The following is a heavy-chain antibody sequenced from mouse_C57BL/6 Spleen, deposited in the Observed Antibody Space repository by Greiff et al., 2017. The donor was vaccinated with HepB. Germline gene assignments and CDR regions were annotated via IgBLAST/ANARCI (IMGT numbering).Heavy chain of an antibody. V-gene: IGHV1-50*01. CDR3: ARSGSSY. CDR1: GYTFTSYW. D-gene: IGHD1-1*01. J-gene: IGHJ2*01. Sequence: VQLQQSGAELVKPGASVKLSCKASGYTFTSYWMQWVKQRPGQGLEWIGEIDPSDSYTNYNQKFKGKATLTVDTSSSTAYMQLSSLTSEDSAVYYCARSGSSYWGQGTTRTVSS. CDR2: IDPSDSYT.